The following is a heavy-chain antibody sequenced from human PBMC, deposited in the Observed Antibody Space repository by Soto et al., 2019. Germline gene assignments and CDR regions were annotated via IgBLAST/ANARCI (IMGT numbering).Heavy chain of an antibody. Sequence: GGSLRLSCAASGFTFSSYAMSWVRQAPGKGLEWVSAISGSGGSTYYADSVKGRFTISRDNSKNTLYLQMNSLRAEDTAVYYCAKSPRYYYDSSGYYYPGLDVWGQGTTVTVSS. CDR3: AKSPRYYYDSSGYYYPGLDV. J-gene: IGHJ6*02. V-gene: IGHV3-23*01. D-gene: IGHD3-22*01. CDR2: ISGSGGST. CDR1: GFTFSSYA.